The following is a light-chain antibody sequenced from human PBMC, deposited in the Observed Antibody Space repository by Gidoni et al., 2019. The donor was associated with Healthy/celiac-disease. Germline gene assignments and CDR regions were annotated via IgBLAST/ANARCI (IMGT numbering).Light chain of an antibody. Sequence: QSALTQPASVSGSPGQSITISCTGTSSDVGGYNYVSWYQQHPGEAPKLMIYDVSNRPSGVSNRFSGSKSGNTASLTISGLQAEDEADYYCSSYTSSSWVFGGGTKLT. CDR2: DVS. V-gene: IGLV2-14*03. CDR1: SSDVGGYNY. CDR3: SSYTSSSWV. J-gene: IGLJ3*02.